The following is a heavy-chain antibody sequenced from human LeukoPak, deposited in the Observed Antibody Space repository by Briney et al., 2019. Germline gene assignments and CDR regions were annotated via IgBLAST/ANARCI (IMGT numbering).Heavy chain of an antibody. Sequence: SETLSLTCTVSGGSISSSSYYWSWIRQHPGKGLEWIGYIYYSGSTYYNPSLKSRVTISVDTSKNQFSLKLSSVTAADTAVYYCASALYSSGWSTQYYYGMDVWGQGTTVTVSS. CDR2: IYYSGST. D-gene: IGHD6-13*01. CDR3: ASALYSSGWSTQYYYGMDV. J-gene: IGHJ6*02. CDR1: GGSISSSSYY. V-gene: IGHV4-31*03.